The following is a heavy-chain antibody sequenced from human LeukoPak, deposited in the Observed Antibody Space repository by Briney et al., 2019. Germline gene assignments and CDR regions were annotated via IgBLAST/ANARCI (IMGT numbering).Heavy chain of an antibody. Sequence: ASVKVSCKASGYTFTGYYIHWIRQAPGQGLEWMGWISAYNGNTNYAQKLQGRVTMTTDTSTSTAYMELRSLRSDDTAVYYCARDWDDGTIFGVVVPMDVWGQGTTVTVSS. CDR2: ISAYNGNT. D-gene: IGHD3-3*01. V-gene: IGHV1-18*04. J-gene: IGHJ6*02. CDR1: GYTFTGYY. CDR3: ARDWDDGTIFGVVVPMDV.